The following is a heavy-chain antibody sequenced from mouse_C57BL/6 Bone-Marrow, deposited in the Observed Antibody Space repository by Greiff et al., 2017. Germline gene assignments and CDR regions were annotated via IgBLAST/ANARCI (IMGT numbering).Heavy chain of an antibody. V-gene: IGHV14-4*01. J-gene: IGHJ1*03. CDR2: IDPENGDT. CDR1: GFNIKDDY. Sequence: EVKLVESGAELVRPGASVKLSCTASGFNIKDDYMHWVKQRPEQGLAWIGWIDPENGDTEYASKFQGKATITADTSSNTAYLQLRSLTSEDTAVYYCTTERYFDVWGTGNTVTVAS. CDR3: TTERYFDV.